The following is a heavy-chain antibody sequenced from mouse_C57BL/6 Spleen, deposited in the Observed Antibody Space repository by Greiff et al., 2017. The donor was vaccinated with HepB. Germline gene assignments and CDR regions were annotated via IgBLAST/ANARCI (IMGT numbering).Heavy chain of an antibody. Sequence: QVQLKESGPELVKPGASVKISCKASGYAFSSSWMNWVKQRPGKGLEWIGRIYPGDGDTNYNGKFKGKATLTADKSSSTAYMQLSSLTSEDSAVYFCSIEATPAQVSSWFAYWGQGTLVTVSA. CDR3: SIEATPAQVSSWFAY. CDR2: IYPGDGDT. V-gene: IGHV1-82*01. J-gene: IGHJ3*01. CDR1: GYAFSSSW. D-gene: IGHD3-2*02.